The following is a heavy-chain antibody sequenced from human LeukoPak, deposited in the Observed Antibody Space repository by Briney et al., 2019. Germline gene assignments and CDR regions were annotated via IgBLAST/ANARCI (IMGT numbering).Heavy chain of an antibody. CDR2: IYTSGST. CDR3: ARDDPFGY. J-gene: IGHJ4*02. Sequence: SETLSLTCTVSGGSISSGSYYWSWIRQPAGKGLEWIGRIYTSGSTNYNPSLKSRVTISVDTSKNQFSLKLSSVTAADTAVYYCARDDPFGYWGQGTLVTVSS. CDR1: GGSISSGSYY. V-gene: IGHV4-61*02.